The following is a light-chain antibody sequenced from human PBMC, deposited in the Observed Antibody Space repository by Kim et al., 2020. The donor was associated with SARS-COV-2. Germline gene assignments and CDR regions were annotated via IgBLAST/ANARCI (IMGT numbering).Light chain of an antibody. V-gene: IGLV1-51*01. CDR3: GTWDSSLSAVV. Sequence: GQTAAVACSGSSSNIGNDYVSWYQHLPGTAPKLLIYDNNKRPSGIPDRFFASKSGTSATLGITGLQTGDEADYYCGTWDSSLSAVVFGGGTQLTVL. J-gene: IGLJ3*02. CDR1: SSNIGNDY. CDR2: DNN.